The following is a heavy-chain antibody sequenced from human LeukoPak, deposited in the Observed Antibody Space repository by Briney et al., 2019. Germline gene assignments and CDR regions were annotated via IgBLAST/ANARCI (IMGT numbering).Heavy chain of an antibody. CDR3: ARLGYSSSLGYYYGMDV. Sequence: KPSETLSLTCAVYGGSFSGYYWSWIRQPPGKGLEWIGYIYYSGSTNYNPSLKSRVIISVDTSKNQFSLKLSSVTAADTAVYYCARLGYSSSLGYYYGMDVWGQGTTVTVSS. J-gene: IGHJ6*02. CDR2: IYYSGST. V-gene: IGHV4-59*08. D-gene: IGHD6-13*01. CDR1: GGSFSGYY.